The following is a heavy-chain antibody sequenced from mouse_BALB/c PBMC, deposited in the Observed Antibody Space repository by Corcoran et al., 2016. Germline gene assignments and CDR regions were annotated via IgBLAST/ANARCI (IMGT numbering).Heavy chain of an antibody. Sequence: EVQLQQTGAELVKPGASVKLSCTASGFNIKDTYMHWVKQRPEQGLEWTGRIDPANGNTKYDPKFQGKATITADTSTNTAYLQLSSLTSEDTAVYYWARSNWVDYWGQGTILTVSS. CDR1: GFNIKDTY. V-gene: IGHV14-3*02. CDR2: IDPANGNT. CDR3: ARSNWVDY. J-gene: IGHJ2*01. D-gene: IGHD4-1*01.